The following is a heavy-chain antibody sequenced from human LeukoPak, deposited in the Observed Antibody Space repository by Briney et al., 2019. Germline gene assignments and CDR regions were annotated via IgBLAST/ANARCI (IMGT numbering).Heavy chain of an antibody. J-gene: IGHJ6*03. D-gene: IGHD3-16*01. CDR1: GFTFSDYD. CDR2: IKGIGPTT. CDR3: ARAGELRYMDV. Sequence: GGSLRLSCAASGFTFSDYDMSWIRQAPGKGLEWVSTIKGIGPTTYYADSVKGRFTISRDNARNSLFLQMSSLRADDTAIYYCARAGELRYMDVWGKGTAVTVSS. V-gene: IGHV3-11*04.